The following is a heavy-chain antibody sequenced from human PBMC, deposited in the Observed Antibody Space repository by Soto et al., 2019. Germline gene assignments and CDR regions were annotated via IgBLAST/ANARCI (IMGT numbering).Heavy chain of an antibody. CDR3: TTSTENYYYDGMDV. J-gene: IGHJ6*02. Sequence: EVQLVESGGGLVKPGGSLRLSCAASGFTFSNAWMNWVRQAPGKGLEWVGRIKSKTDGGKTDYAAPVKGRFTISRDDSKNTLYLQMNSLKTEDTAVYYCTTSTENYYYDGMDVWGQGTTVTVSS. CDR2: IKSKTDGGKT. V-gene: IGHV3-15*07. CDR1: GFTFSNAW.